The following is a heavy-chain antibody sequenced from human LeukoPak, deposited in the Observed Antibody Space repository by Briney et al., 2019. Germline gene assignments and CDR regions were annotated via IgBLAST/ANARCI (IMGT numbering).Heavy chain of an antibody. J-gene: IGHJ4*02. CDR2: IRYDGSNK. CDR3: AKDHLYYGSSGYLDY. D-gene: IGHD3-22*01. Sequence: GGSLRLSCAASGFTFSSYGMHWVRQAPGKGLGWVAFIRYDGSNKYYADSVKGRFTISRDNSKNTLYLQMNSLRAEDTAVYYCAKDHLYYGSSGYLDYWGQGTLVTVSS. CDR1: GFTFSSYG. V-gene: IGHV3-30*02.